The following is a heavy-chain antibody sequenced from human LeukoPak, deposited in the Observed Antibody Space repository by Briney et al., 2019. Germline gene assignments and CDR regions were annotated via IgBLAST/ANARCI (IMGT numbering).Heavy chain of an antibody. CDR1: GFTFSSYA. J-gene: IGHJ3*02. V-gene: IGHV3-23*01. Sequence: PGGSLRLSCAASGFTFSSYAMSWVRQAPGKGQEWVSAISGSGGSTYYADSVKGRFTISRDNSKNTLYLQMNSLRAEDTAVYYCAKDRRTMIVVAGAFDIWGQGTMVTVSS. CDR2: ISGSGGST. CDR3: AKDRRTMIVVAGAFDI. D-gene: IGHD3-22*01.